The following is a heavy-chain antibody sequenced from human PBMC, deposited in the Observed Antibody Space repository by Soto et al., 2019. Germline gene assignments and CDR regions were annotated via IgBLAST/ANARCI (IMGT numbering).Heavy chain of an antibody. D-gene: IGHD1-26*01. J-gene: IGHJ6*02. CDR2: ISYDGSNK. Sequence: GGSLRLSCAASGFTFSSYAMHWVRQAPGKGLEWVAVISYDGSNKYYADSVKDRFNISRDNSKNTLYLQMNSLRAEDTAVYYCARGLVGATHYYYYYGMDVWGQGTTVTVSS. V-gene: IGHV3-30-3*01. CDR1: GFTFSSYA. CDR3: ARGLVGATHYYYYYGMDV.